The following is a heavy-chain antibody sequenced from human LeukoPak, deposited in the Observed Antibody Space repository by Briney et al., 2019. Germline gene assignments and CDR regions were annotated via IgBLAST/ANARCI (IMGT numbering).Heavy chain of an antibody. J-gene: IGHJ3*02. D-gene: IGHD3-9*01. CDR3: ARDGAVDILTGYGAFDI. Sequence: PSETLSLTCTVSGGSISSGSYYWSWIRQPAGKGLEWIGRIYTSGSTNYNPSLKSRVTISVDTSKNQFSLKLNSVSAADTAVYYCARDGAVDILTGYGAFDIWGQGTMVTVSS. CDR1: GGSISSGSYY. CDR2: IYTSGST. V-gene: IGHV4-61*02.